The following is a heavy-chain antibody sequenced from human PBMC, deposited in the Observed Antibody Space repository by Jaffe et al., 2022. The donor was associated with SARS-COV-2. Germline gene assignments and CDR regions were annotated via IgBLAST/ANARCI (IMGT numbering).Heavy chain of an antibody. J-gene: IGHJ2*01. D-gene: IGHD1-1*01. CDR2: INAGNGNT. CDR3: ARLMRFGETGVGYLDL. CDR1: GYTFSNNV. Sequence: QVQLVQSGAEVKKPGASVKVSCKASGYTFSNNVMHWVRQAPGQRLEWMGWINAGNGNTKYSQNFQGRVTITRDTSASTAYMDLSSLRSEDTAVYYCARLMRFGETGVGYLDLWGRGTLVTVSS. V-gene: IGHV1-3*01.